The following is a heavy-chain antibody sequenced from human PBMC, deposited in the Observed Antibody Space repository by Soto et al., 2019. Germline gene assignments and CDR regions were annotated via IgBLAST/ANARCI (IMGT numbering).Heavy chain of an antibody. CDR3: AKQGLVHDYGDYVGPEYFQH. CDR1: GFTFSSYA. CDR2: ISGSGGST. D-gene: IGHD4-17*01. J-gene: IGHJ1*01. V-gene: IGHV3-23*01. Sequence: GGSLRLSCAASGFTFSSYAMSWVRQAPGKGLEWVSAISGSGGSTYYADSVKGRFTISRDNSKNTLYLQMNSLGAEDTAVYYCAKQGLVHDYGDYVGPEYFQHWGQGTLVTVSS.